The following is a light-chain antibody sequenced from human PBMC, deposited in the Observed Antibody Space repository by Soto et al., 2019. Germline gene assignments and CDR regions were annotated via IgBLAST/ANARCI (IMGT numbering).Light chain of an antibody. CDR1: QSFSSY. CDR3: QQRRNWPPKYT. CDR2: DAS. J-gene: IGKJ2*01. V-gene: IGKV3-11*01. Sequence: EIVLTQSPATLSLSPGERATLSCRASQSFSSYLAWYQQKPGQAPRLLIYDASNRATGIPARFSGSGSRTDFTLTISSLEPEDFAVYYCQQRRNWPPKYTFGQGTKLEIK.